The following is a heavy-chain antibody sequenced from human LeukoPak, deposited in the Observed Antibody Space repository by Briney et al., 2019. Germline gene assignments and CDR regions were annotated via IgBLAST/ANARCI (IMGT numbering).Heavy chain of an antibody. V-gene: IGHV4-34*01. J-gene: IGHJ4*02. CDR1: GEFSFSNYY. CDR2: INHSGYT. D-gene: IGHD3-22*01. Sequence: PSGTLSLTCAVYGEFSFSNYYWSWIRQTPGGALEWIGEINHSGYTNYNPSLKSRVTLSIDTSKNQFSLRLNSVTAADTAVYYCSRQVVGNDYWGQGTLVTVSS. CDR3: SRQVVGNDY.